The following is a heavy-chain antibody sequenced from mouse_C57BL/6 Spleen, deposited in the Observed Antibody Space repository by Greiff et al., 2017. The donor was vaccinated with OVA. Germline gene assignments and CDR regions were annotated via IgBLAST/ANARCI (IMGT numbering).Heavy chain of an antibody. D-gene: IGHD1-1*01. V-gene: IGHV1-52*01. CDR1: GYTFTSYW. CDR3: ARDGDYYGIPFFDY. Sequence: VQLQQPGAELVRPGSSVKLSCKASGYTFTSYWMHWVKQRPIQGLEWIGNIDPSDSETHYNQKFKDKATLTVDKSSSTAYMQLSSLTSEDSAVYDCARDGDYYGIPFFDYWGQGTTLTVSS. J-gene: IGHJ2*01. CDR2: IDPSDSET.